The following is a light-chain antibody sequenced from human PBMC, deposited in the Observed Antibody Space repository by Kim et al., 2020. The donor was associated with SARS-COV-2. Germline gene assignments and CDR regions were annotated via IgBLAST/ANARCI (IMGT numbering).Light chain of an antibody. CDR3: QSYDSSLSGDVV. Sequence: ATISCTGSSSNIGAGYEVHWYQQLPGTAPKLLIYGNSNRPSGVPDRFSGSKSGTSASLAITGLQAEDEADYYCQSYDSSLSGDVVFGGGTQLTVL. CDR1: SSNIGAGYE. V-gene: IGLV1-40*01. J-gene: IGLJ2*01. CDR2: GNS.